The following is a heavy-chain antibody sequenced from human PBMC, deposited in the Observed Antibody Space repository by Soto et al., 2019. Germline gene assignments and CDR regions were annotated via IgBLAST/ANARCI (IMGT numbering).Heavy chain of an antibody. Sequence: SETLSLTCTVSGGSISSYYWSWIRQPPGKGLEWIGYIYHSGSTYYNASLKSRVTISVDTSKNQFSLNLSFVTAADTAVYYCATMGTPATGLYYFDYWGQGTLVTVSS. D-gene: IGHD1-7*01. V-gene: IGHV4-59*04. CDR3: ATMGTPATGLYYFDY. J-gene: IGHJ4*02. CDR2: IYHSGST. CDR1: GGSISSYY.